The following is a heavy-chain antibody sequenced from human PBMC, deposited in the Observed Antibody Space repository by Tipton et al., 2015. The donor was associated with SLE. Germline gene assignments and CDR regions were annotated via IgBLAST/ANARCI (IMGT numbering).Heavy chain of an antibody. CDR3: ARHWGKDGYNYWYFDL. J-gene: IGHJ2*01. D-gene: IGHD5-24*01. CDR2: IYYTGST. Sequence: TLSLTCTVSGGSISRDNYYWGWIRQPPGKGLEWIGSIYYTGSTHYNPSLKSRVTMSVDTSKNQFSLKLSSVTAADTAAFYCARHWGKDGYNYWYFDLWGRGTLVTVSS. V-gene: IGHV4-39*01. CDR1: GGSISRDNYY.